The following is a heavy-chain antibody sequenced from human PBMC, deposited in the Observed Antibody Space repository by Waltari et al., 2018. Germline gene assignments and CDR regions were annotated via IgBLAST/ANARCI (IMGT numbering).Heavy chain of an antibody. D-gene: IGHD3-10*01. V-gene: IGHV1-3*04. CDR1: GYTFINPG. J-gene: IGHJ4*02. CDR2: ISTGNGHA. Sequence: QVQLLQSGAEVKKPGASVKLSCKASGYTFINPGIHWVRQAPGQRLEWMGWISTGNGHARYSQKFQDRVTITRDTSATTVYMEVTTLKSEDTAVFYCARGGSRAGFDYWGQGTLVTVSS. CDR3: ARGGSRAGFDY.